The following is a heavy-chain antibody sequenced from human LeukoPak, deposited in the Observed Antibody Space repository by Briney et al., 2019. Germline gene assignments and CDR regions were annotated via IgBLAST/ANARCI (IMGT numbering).Heavy chain of an antibody. V-gene: IGHV1-58*01. Sequence: ASVNVSCKASGFTFTSSAVQWVRQARGQRLEWIGWIVVGSGNTNYAQKFQERVTITRDMSTSTAYMELSSLRSEDTAVYYCAADPGYGVALDYYYYAMDVWGQGTTVTVSS. CDR2: IVVGSGNT. CDR3: AADPGYGVALDYYYYAMDV. CDR1: GFTFTSSA. D-gene: IGHD5-18*01. J-gene: IGHJ6*02.